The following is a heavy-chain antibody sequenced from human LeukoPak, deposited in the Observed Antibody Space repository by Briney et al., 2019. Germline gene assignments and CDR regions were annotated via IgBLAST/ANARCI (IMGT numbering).Heavy chain of an antibody. V-gene: IGHV1-24*01. CDR1: GYTLTELS. Sequence: ASVKVSCKVSGYTLTELSMHWVRQAPGKGLEWMGGFDPEDGETIYAQKFQGRVTMTEDTSTDTAYMELGSLRSEDTAVYYCATDSALIVGVNRGFDYWGQGTLVTASS. D-gene: IGHD1-26*01. CDR3: ATDSALIVGVNRGFDY. CDR2: FDPEDGET. J-gene: IGHJ4*02.